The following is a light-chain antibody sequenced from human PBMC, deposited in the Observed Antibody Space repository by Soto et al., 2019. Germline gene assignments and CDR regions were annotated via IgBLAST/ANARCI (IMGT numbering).Light chain of an antibody. CDR1: QSIGRY. Sequence: DIQMTQSPSSLSASVGDRVTITCRASQSIGRYLIWYQQNSGRAPKLLIYAASNLHSGVASRLSGSGSGTEFTLTISSLQPEDFATYYCQQTYSNPYTFGQGNRLDIK. CDR3: QQTYSNPYT. J-gene: IGKJ2*01. CDR2: AAS. V-gene: IGKV1-39*01.